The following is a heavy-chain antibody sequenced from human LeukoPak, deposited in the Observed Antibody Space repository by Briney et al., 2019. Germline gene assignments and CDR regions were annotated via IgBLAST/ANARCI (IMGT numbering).Heavy chain of an antibody. J-gene: IGHJ6*02. Sequence: ASVKVSCKASGYTFTSYDINWVRQATGQGLEWMGWMNPNSGNTGYAQKFQGRVTMTRNTSISTAYMELSSLRAEDTAVYYCAKDQLSKSAQWLVYYYYGMDVWGQGTTVTVSS. V-gene: IGHV1-8*01. CDR1: GYTFTSYD. CDR3: AKDQLSKSAQWLVYYYYGMDV. CDR2: MNPNSGNT. D-gene: IGHD6-19*01.